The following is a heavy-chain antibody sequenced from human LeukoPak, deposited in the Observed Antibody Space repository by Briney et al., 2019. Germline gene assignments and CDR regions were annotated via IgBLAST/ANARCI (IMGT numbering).Heavy chain of an antibody. CDR3: ARVSSSWYQDWYFDL. V-gene: IGHV4-59*12. Sequence: SETLSLTCTVSGGSIGTYYWSWLRQSPGKGLEWIGYIYHSGSTNYKPSLKSRVTMSVDTSKNQFSLKLSSVTAADTAVYYCARVSSSWYQDWYFDLWGRGTLVTVSS. CDR2: IYHSGST. CDR1: GGSIGTYY. J-gene: IGHJ2*01. D-gene: IGHD6-13*01.